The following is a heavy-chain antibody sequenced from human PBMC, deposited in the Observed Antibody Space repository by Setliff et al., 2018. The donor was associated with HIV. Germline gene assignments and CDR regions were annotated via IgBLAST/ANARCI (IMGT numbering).Heavy chain of an antibody. Sequence: SVKVSCKASGGTFSSYAISWVRQAPGQGLEWMGRIIPIFGTANYAQKFQGRVTITADKSTSTAYMELSSLRSEDTAVYYCARNPQPTGTPDYYYYYYMDVWGKGTTVTSP. CDR3: ARNPQPTGTPDYYYYYYMDV. CDR2: IIPIFGTA. CDR1: GGTFSSYA. V-gene: IGHV1-69*06. D-gene: IGHD1-1*01. J-gene: IGHJ6*03.